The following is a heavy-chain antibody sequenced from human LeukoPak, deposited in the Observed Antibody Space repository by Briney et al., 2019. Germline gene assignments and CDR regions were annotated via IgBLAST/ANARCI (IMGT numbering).Heavy chain of an antibody. D-gene: IGHD1-26*01. J-gene: IGHJ3*02. V-gene: IGHV1-69*04. Sequence: ASVKVSCKASGGTFSSYAISWVRQAPGQGLEWMGRIIPILGIANYAQKFQGRVTITADKSTSTAYMELSSLRSEDTAVYYCARDRGVGARYDAFDIWGQGTMVTVSS. CDR1: GGTFSSYA. CDR3: ARDRGVGARYDAFDI. CDR2: IIPILGIA.